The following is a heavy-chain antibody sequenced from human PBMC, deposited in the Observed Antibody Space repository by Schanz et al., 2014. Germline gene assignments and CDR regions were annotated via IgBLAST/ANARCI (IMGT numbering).Heavy chain of an antibody. CDR1: GFTFSDYY. J-gene: IGHJ3*01. Sequence: QVQLVESGGGLVKPGGSLRLSCAASGFTFSDYYMSWIRQAPGKGLEWVSYISSTSSYIFYADSVKGRFTISRDNSNNTLYLQMNSLRAEDTAVYYCARGREVVAKIFDVWGQGTMVTVSS. CDR3: ARGREVVAKIFDV. V-gene: IGHV3-11*05. D-gene: IGHD3-22*01. CDR2: ISSTSSYI.